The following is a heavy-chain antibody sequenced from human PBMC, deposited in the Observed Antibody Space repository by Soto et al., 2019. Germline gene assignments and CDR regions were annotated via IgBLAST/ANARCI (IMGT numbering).Heavy chain of an antibody. Sequence: GGSLRLSCAASGFTFDDFTMHWVRQPPGKGLEWVSLIGWDGGSTLFADTVKGRFTISRDNSKNSLYLQMNSLTTEDTALYYCVKGTYRVGATGSFDSWGQGTLVTVSS. D-gene: IGHD1-26*01. CDR2: IGWDGGST. CDR3: VKGTYRVGATGSFDS. CDR1: GFTFDDFT. V-gene: IGHV3-43*01. J-gene: IGHJ4*02.